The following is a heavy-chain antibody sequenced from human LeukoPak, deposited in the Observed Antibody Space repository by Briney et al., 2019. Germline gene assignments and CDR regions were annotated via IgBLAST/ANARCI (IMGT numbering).Heavy chain of an antibody. Sequence: ASVKVSCKASGYTFTSYYMHWVRQAPGQGLEWMGIINPSGGSTSYAQKFQGRVTMTRDTSTSTVYMELSSLRSEDTAVYYCARDLQYCSSTSCYNDDAFDIWGKGTMVTVSS. CDR1: GYTFTSYY. J-gene: IGHJ3*02. CDR3: ARDLQYCSSTSCYNDDAFDI. V-gene: IGHV1-46*03. D-gene: IGHD2-2*02. CDR2: INPSGGST.